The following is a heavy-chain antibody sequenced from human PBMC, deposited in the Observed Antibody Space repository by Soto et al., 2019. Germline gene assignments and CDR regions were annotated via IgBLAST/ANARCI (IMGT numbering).Heavy chain of an antibody. V-gene: IGHV3-23*01. CDR1: GFTFTYYA. CDR2: ISANGQGI. CDR3: AKDRDYPRDQFHY. Sequence: QPWGSLRLSCTASGFTFTYYAFICFRHSPGRGLEWVSAISANGQGIYYADSVRGRFTISRDNSKNTVFLHMDSLRAEDTAVYYCAKDRDYPRDQFHYWGQGTLVTVSS. D-gene: IGHD2-2*01. J-gene: IGHJ4*02.